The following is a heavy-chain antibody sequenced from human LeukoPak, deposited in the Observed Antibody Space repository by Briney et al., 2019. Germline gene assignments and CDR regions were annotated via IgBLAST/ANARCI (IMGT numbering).Heavy chain of an antibody. D-gene: IGHD1-26*01. J-gene: IGHJ4*02. CDR2: ISGSSGYI. Sequence: GGSLRLSCEASGFTFSSYTMNWVRQAPGEGLEWVPSISGSSGYIYYADSVNGRFTISRDNAKNSLYVQMNSLRAEDTAVYYCARSGSCDYWGQGILVTVSS. V-gene: IGHV3-21*01. CDR3: ARSGSCDY. CDR1: GFTFSSYT.